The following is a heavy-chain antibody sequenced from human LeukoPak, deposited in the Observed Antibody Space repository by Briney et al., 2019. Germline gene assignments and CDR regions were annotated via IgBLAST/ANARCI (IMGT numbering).Heavy chain of an antibody. V-gene: IGHV3-23*01. D-gene: IGHD6-19*01. CDR1: GFTFSSYA. CDR2: ISGSGGST. Sequence: GGSLRLSCAASGFTFSSYAMSWVRQAPGKGLECVSAISGSGGSTYYADSVRGRFTISRDNSKNTLYLQMNSRRAEDTAVYYCAKDLDSSGWYGYFQHWGEGTLVTVSS. CDR3: AKDLDSSGWYGYFQH. J-gene: IGHJ1*01.